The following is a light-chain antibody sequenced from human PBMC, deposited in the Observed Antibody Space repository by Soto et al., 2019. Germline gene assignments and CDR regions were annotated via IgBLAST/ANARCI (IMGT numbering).Light chain of an antibody. J-gene: IGKJ5*01. CDR3: QQRSNWLIT. V-gene: IGKV3-11*01. CDR1: QSVRHY. Sequence: EIVLTQSPATLSLSPGERATLSCRASQSVRHYLAWYQQKPGQAPGLLIYDASNRATGIPARFSGSGSGTDFTLTISSLEPEDFAVYYCQQRSNWLITFGQGTRLEIK. CDR2: DAS.